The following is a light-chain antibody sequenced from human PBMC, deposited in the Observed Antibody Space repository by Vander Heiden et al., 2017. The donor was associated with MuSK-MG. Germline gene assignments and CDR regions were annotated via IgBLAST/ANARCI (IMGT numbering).Light chain of an antibody. CDR3: QQRSYWPLT. J-gene: IGKJ5*01. CDR2: DSS. Sequence: EIVLTQSPGTLSLSPGERATLSCRAGQSVSSYLAWYQQKPGQAPRLLIYDSSSRATDIPARFSGSDSGTDFTLTIRSIEPDDFAGYYCQQRSYWPLTFGQGTRLE. CDR1: QSVSSY. V-gene: IGKV3-11*01.